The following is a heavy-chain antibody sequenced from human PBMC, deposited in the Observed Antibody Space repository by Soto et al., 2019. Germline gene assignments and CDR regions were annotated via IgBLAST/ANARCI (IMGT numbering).Heavy chain of an antibody. Sequence: GGSLRLSCAASGFTFSSYGMHWVRQAPGKGLEWVAVIWYDGSNKYYADSVKGRFTISRDNSKNTLYLQMNSLRAEDTAVYYFGADCIRVVGRLVYGGQEALLTVSS. D-gene: IGHD3-10*01. CDR2: IWYDGSNK. CDR3: GADCIRVVGRLVY. V-gene: IGHV3-33*01. CDR1: GFTFSSYG. J-gene: IGHJ4*02.